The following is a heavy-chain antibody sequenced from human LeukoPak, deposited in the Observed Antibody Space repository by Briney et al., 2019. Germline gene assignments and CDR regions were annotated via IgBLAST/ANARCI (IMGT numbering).Heavy chain of an antibody. CDR1: GFTFGDYA. CDR2: IRSKPYGGTI. CDR3: TRGAGGVSGYCSGGSCNIDY. Sequence: GGSLRLSCTVSGFTFGDYALSWVRQAPGKGLEWVGFIRSKPYGGTIEYAPSVKGRSTISRDDSKSIAYLQMNSLKTEDTAMYYCTRGAGGVSGYCSGGSCNIDYWGQGTLVTVSS. V-gene: IGHV3-49*04. D-gene: IGHD2-15*01. J-gene: IGHJ4*02.